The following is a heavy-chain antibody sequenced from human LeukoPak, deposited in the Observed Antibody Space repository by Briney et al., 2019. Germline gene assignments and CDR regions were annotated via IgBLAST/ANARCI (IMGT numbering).Heavy chain of an antibody. Sequence: PSETLSLTCNVSGGSISSHYWSWIRQPPGKGLEWIGYIHNSGVTKYNPSLKSRVTTSVDTSKNQISLKLNSVIAADTAVYYCARVTLGHLLYWYFDLWGRGTLVTVSS. D-gene: IGHD2/OR15-2a*01. CDR2: IHNSGVT. J-gene: IGHJ2*01. CDR3: ARVTLGHLLYWYFDL. V-gene: IGHV4-59*11. CDR1: GGSISSHY.